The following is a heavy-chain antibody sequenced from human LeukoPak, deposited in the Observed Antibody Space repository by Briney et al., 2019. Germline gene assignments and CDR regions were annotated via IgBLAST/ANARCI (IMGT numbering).Heavy chain of an antibody. CDR1: GGSISSSSYY. V-gene: IGHV4-39*07. D-gene: IGHD3-22*01. CDR3: ARGRYYDRYFDY. J-gene: IGHJ4*02. CDR2: IYYSGST. Sequence: SETLSLTCTVSGGSISSSSYYWGWIRQPPGKGLEWIGSIYYSGSTYYNPSLKSRVTISVDTSKNQFSLKLSSVTAEDTAVYYCARGRYYDRYFDYWGQGTLVTVSS.